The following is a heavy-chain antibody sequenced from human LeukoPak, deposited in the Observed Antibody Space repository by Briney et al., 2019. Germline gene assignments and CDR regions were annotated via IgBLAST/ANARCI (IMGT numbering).Heavy chain of an antibody. CDR1: GXSISSSSYY. V-gene: IGHV4-39*01. Sequence: SETLSLTCTVSGXSISSSSYYWGWIRRPPGKGLEWIGSIYYSGSTYYKPSLKSRVSISEDTSKNQFSLKLSSVTVADTAVYYCAGQYDFWSGSGQKNWFDPWGQGTLVTVSS. CDR2: IYYSGST. CDR3: AGQYDFWSGSGQKNWFDP. J-gene: IGHJ5*02. D-gene: IGHD3-3*01.